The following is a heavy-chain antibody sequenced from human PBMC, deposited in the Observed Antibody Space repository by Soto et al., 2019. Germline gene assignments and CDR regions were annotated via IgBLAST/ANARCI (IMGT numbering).Heavy chain of an antibody. J-gene: IGHJ4*02. CDR1: GFTFSSYW. CDR3: ARVLGGSGYDFDY. D-gene: IGHD5-12*01. V-gene: IGHV3-74*02. CDR2: INNDGSST. Sequence: EVQLVESGGGLVKPGGSLRLSCAASGFTFSSYWMHWVRQAPGKGLVWVSRINNDGSSTSYADSVKGRFTISRDNAKNTLYLQMNSLRAEDTAVYYCARVLGGSGYDFDYWGQGTLVTVSS.